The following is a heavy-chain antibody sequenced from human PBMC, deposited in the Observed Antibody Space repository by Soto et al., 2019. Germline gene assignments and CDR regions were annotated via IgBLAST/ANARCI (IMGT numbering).Heavy chain of an antibody. CDR2: IYYSGST. Sequence: TVSLTCTVSGGASRSGDYYWSWIRHPPGKGLGFIVYIYYSGSTYYNPSLKSRVTISVDTAKNQFSLKLSSVTAADTAVYYCARDLFINYYDSSGYGPGGYYYGMDVWGQGTTVPVSS. V-gene: IGHV4-30-4*01. D-gene: IGHD3-22*01. CDR3: ARDLFINYYDSSGYGPGGYYYGMDV. J-gene: IGHJ6*02. CDR1: GGASRSGDYY.